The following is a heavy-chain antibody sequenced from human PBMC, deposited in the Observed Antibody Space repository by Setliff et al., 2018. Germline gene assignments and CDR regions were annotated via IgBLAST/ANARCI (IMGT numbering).Heavy chain of an antibody. V-gene: IGHV4-61*09. CDR1: GGSISSGSYY. CDR2: IYTSGST. J-gene: IGHJ4*02. D-gene: IGHD2-2*01. CDR3: ARVVPAAMYFDY. Sequence: PSETLSLTCTVSGGSISSGSYYWSWIRQPAGKGLERIGHIYTSGSTNYNPSLKSQVTISVDTSKNQFSLKLSSVTAADTAVYYCARVVPAAMYFDYWGQGTLVTVSS.